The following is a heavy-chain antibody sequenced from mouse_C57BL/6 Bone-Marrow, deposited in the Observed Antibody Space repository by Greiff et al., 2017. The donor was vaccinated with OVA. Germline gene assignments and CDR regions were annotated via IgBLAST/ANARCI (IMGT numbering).Heavy chain of an antibody. J-gene: IGHJ3*01. V-gene: IGHV1-82*01. CDR1: GYALSSSW. D-gene: IGHD2-4*01. CDR2: IYPGDGDT. CDR3: ARWDYDYDGAWFAY. Sequence: QVQLQQSGPELVKPGASVKISCKASGYALSSSWMNWVKQRPGKGLEWIGRIYPGDGDTNYNGKFKGKATLTADKSSSTAYMQLSSLTSEDSAVYFCARWDYDYDGAWFAYWGQGTLVTVSA.